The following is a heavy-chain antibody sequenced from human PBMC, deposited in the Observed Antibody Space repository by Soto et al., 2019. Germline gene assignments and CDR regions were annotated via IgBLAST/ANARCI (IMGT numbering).Heavy chain of an antibody. CDR3: ARGGGGSGSYFYYGMDV. Sequence: QLQLRESGPGLVKPSETLSLTCSVSGGSIRSSTYYWAWIRQPPGKGLEWIGYIHYGGSTYYNPSLKSRVTISVDRSKHQFSLKLRSVTASDTAVYYCARGGGGSGSYFYYGMDVWGQGTPVTVSS. CDR2: IHYGGST. CDR1: GGSIRSSTYY. D-gene: IGHD3-10*01. J-gene: IGHJ6*02. V-gene: IGHV4-39*07.